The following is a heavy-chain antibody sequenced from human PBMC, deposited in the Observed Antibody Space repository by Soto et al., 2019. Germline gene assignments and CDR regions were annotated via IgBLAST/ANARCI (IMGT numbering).Heavy chain of an antibody. CDR1: GYTFTGYY. CDR2: INPNSGGT. Sequence: QVQLVQSGAEVKKPGASVKVSCKASGYTFTGYYMHWVRQAPGQGLEWMGWINPNSGGTNYAQKFQGGVTMTRDTSISTAYMELSRLRSDDTAVYYCARDLWGYSGYDPEYYFDYWGQGTLVTVSS. J-gene: IGHJ4*02. D-gene: IGHD5-12*01. V-gene: IGHV1-2*02. CDR3: ARDLWGYSGYDPEYYFDY.